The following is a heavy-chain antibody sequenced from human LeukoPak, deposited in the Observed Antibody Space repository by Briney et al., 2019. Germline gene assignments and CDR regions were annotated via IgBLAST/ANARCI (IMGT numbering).Heavy chain of an antibody. CDR3: ARDPGYGLGVDYGDY. Sequence: PGGSLRLSCAASGFTVSGNYMSWVRQAPGKGLEWLSVIHRGGNTYYADSVKGRFTISRDSSKNKVFLQMDSLRAEDMAVYYCARDPGYGLGVDYGDYWGQGTLVTVSS. CDR1: GFTVSGNY. J-gene: IGHJ4*02. D-gene: IGHD3-10*01. CDR2: IHRGGNT. V-gene: IGHV3-66*01.